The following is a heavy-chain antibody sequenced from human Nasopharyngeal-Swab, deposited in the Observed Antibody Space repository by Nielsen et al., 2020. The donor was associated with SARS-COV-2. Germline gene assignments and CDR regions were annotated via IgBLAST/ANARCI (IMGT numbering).Heavy chain of an antibody. J-gene: IGHJ4*02. Sequence: GESLKISCAASGFTFSNAWMSWVRQAPGKGLEWVGRIKSKTDGGTPDYAAPVKGRFTISRDESKITLYLQMNSLKTEDTAVYYCTTDFDYWGQGTLVTVSS. CDR2: IKSKTDGGTP. CDR1: GFTFSNAW. V-gene: IGHV3-15*01. CDR3: TTDFDY.